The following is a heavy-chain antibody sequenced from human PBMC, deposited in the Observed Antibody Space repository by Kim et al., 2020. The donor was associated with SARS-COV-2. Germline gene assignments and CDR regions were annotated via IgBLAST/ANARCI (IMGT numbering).Heavy chain of an antibody. D-gene: IGHD3-16*02. CDR1: GYTFTNNA. Sequence: ASVKVSCKASGYTFTNNAISWVRQAPGQGLEWMGWNNTDTGNPTYAQAFTRRFVFSVDTSVTTAYLQISSLEAEDTALYYCARVIWGTYRYTDYWGQGTLVTVSS. V-gene: IGHV7-4-1*02. J-gene: IGHJ4*02. CDR2: NNTDTGNP. CDR3: ARVIWGTYRYTDY.